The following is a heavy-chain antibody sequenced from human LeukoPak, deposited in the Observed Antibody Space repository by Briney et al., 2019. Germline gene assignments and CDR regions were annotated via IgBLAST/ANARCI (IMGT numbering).Heavy chain of an antibody. J-gene: IGHJ5*02. D-gene: IGHD2-8*01. Sequence: GSLRLSCAASGFTFSSYTMNWVRQAPGKGLQWVSSITSSSGYIFYADSVRGRFTISRDNAKNSLDLQMNSLRAEDTAVYYCARDPYGGDRWGQGTLVTVSS. CDR2: ITSSSGYI. V-gene: IGHV3-21*01. CDR3: ARDPYGGDR. CDR1: GFTFSSYT.